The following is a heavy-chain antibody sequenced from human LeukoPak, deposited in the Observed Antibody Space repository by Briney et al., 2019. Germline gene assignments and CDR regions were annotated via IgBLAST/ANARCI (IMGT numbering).Heavy chain of an antibody. CDR3: ARKAVAGTGGDY. CDR2: IIPIFGTA. J-gene: IGHJ4*02. Sequence: SVKVSRKASGGTFSSYAISWVRQAPGQGLEWMGRIIPIFGTANYAQKLQGRVTITADKSTSTAYMELSSLRSEDTAVYYCARKAVAGTGGDYWGQGTLVTVSS. CDR1: GGTFSSYA. V-gene: IGHV1-69*06. D-gene: IGHD6-19*01.